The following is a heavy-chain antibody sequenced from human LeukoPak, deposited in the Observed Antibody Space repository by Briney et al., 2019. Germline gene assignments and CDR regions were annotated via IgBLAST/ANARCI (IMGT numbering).Heavy chain of an antibody. CDR2: IYHSGST. Sequence: SETLSLTCTVSGGSISSGGYYWSWIRQPPGKGLEWIGYIYHSGSTYYNPSLKSRVTISVDRSKNQFSLRLSSVTAADTAVYYCASHVPGIVGASPPWGQGTMVTASS. CDR1: GGSISSGGYY. J-gene: IGHJ3*01. V-gene: IGHV4-30-2*01. CDR3: ASHVPGIVGASPP. D-gene: IGHD1-26*01.